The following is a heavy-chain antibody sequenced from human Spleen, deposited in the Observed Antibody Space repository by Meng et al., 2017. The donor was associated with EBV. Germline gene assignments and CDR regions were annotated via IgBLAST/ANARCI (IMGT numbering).Heavy chain of an antibody. Sequence: EPLQASGPGLVKASQPLPLPCAVSAGSISSGDYYWSWIRQPPGKGLEWIGYIHYSGSTHYNSSLRSRITMSLDTSKNKLSLKLSSVTAADTAVYYCARASSGDSDGFDYWGQGTLVTVSS. J-gene: IGHJ4*02. CDR2: IHYSGST. V-gene: IGHV4-30-4*01. D-gene: IGHD5-18*01. CDR1: AGSISSGDYY. CDR3: ARASSGDSDGFDY.